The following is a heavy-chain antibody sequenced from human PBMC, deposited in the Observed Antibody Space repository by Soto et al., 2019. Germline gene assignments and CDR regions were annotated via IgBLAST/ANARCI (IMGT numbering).Heavy chain of an antibody. D-gene: IGHD6-6*01. J-gene: IGHJ4*02. CDR3: ATQPYSSSLDY. Sequence: PGGSLRLSCAASGFTFSSYWMHWVRQAPGKGLVWVSRINSDGSSTSYADSVKGRFTISRDNAKNTLYLQMNSLRAEDTAVYYCATQPYSSSLDYWGQGTLVTVSS. V-gene: IGHV3-74*01. CDR1: GFTFSSYW. CDR2: INSDGSST.